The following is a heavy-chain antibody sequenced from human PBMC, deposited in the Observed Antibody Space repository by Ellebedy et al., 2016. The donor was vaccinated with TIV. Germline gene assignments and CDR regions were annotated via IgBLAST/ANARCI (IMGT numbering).Heavy chain of an antibody. CDR3: ARTDLRYGMDV. CDR1: GYSIRSGYY. J-gene: IGHJ6*02. Sequence: SETLSLXCSVSGYSIRSGYYWGWIRQPPGRGLEWIGKIYHSGSTYYSPSLRSRVTLSLDTSKNHLSLRLTSVTAADTAVYYCARTDLRYGMDVWGQGTTVTVSS. CDR2: IYHSGST. D-gene: IGHD3/OR15-3a*01. V-gene: IGHV4-38-2*02.